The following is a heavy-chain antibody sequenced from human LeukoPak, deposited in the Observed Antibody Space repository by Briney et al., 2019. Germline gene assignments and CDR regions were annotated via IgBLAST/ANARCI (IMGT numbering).Heavy chain of an antibody. V-gene: IGHV4-34*01. Sequence: PSETPSLTCAVYGGSFSGYYWSWIRQPPGKGLEWIGEINHSGSTNYSPSLKSRVTISVDTSRNQFSLKLSSVTAADTAVYYCARGRKQYCSSTSCYFISAPLFDYWGQGTLVTVSS. D-gene: IGHD2-2*01. CDR2: INHSGST. CDR1: GGSFSGYY. J-gene: IGHJ4*02. CDR3: ARGRKQYCSSTSCYFISAPLFDY.